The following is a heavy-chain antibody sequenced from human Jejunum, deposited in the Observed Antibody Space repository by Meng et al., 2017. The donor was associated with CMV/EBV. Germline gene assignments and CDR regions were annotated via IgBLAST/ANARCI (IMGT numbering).Heavy chain of an antibody. CDR1: GDSITNNFYY. Sequence: GDSITNNFYYWNWIRQTPGKGLEWIGYIYDSGATHYNPSLKGRATMSVDTSKNQFSLNLKSVTAADTAIYYCVGNYDVHLNWFDPWGRGTLGTVSS. V-gene: IGHV4-30-4*01. CDR2: IYDSGAT. D-gene: IGHD3-10*02. CDR3: VGNYDVHLNWFDP. J-gene: IGHJ5*02.